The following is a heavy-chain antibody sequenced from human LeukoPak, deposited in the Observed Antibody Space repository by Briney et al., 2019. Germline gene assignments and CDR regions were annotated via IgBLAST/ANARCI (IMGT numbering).Heavy chain of an antibody. D-gene: IGHD6-13*01. CDR1: GGTFSSYA. Sequence: SVKVSCKASGGTFSSYAISWVRQAPGQGLEWMGRIIPILGIANYAQKFQGRVTITADKSTSTAYMELSSLRSEDTAVYYCARARFLLAAVGSNYFDYWGQGTLVTVSS. V-gene: IGHV1-69*04. CDR3: ARARFLLAAVGSNYFDY. J-gene: IGHJ4*02. CDR2: IIPILGIA.